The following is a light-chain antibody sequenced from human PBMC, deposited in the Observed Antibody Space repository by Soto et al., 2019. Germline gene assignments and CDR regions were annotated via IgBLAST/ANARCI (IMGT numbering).Light chain of an antibody. Sequence: QSALTQPPSASGSLGQSVTISCTGTSSDVGGYNYVSWHQQHPGKAPKVMIYEVTKRPPGVPDRFSGSKSGNTASLTVSGLQAEDEADYYCSSFAGGGNPVLLGGETNVTVL. J-gene: IGLJ2*01. V-gene: IGLV2-8*01. CDR3: SSFAGGGNPVL. CDR2: EVT. CDR1: SSDVGGYNY.